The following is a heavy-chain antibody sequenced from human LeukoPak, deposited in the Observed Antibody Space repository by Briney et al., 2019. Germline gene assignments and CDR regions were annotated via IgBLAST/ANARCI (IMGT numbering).Heavy chain of an antibody. CDR3: ARRGSSRWSFDY. Sequence: ASVKVSCKASGYTFTGHYMHWVRQAPGQGLEWMGWINPNSGGTNYAQKFQGRVTMTRDTSISTAYMELSRLRSDDTAVYYCARRGSSRWSFDYWGQGTLVTVSS. CDR2: INPNSGGT. J-gene: IGHJ4*02. V-gene: IGHV1-2*02. CDR1: GYTFTGHY. D-gene: IGHD6-13*01.